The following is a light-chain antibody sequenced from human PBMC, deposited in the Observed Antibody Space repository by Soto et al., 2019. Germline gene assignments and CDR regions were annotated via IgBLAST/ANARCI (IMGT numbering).Light chain of an antibody. CDR3: KSYDGSNSYV. J-gene: IGLJ6*01. CDR1: KSDVGVYDF. V-gene: IGLV2-8*01. Sequence: QSVLTHPPSASGTAGQSVTISCTGTKSDVGVYDFVSWYQHHPGKAPRLIIYEVVQRPSGVPDRFSGSESGNTASLTVSGLQTADEADYFCKSYDGSNSYVFG. CDR2: EVV.